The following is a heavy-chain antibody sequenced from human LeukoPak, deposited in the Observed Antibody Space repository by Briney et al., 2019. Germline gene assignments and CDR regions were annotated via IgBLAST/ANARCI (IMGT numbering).Heavy chain of an antibody. D-gene: IGHD6-6*01. J-gene: IGHJ4*02. CDR3: ARDLEYSSSGEGFDY. V-gene: IGHV4-59*01. CDR2: IYYSGST. CDR1: GGSISSYY. Sequence: TSETLSLTCTVSGGSISSYYWSWIRQPPGKGLEWIGYIYYSGSTNYNPSLKSRVTISVDTSKNQFSLKLSSVTAADTAVYYCARDLEYSSSGEGFDYWGQGTLVTVSS.